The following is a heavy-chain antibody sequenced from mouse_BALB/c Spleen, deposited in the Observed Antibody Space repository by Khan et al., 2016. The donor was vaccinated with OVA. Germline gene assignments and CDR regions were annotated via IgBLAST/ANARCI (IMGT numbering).Heavy chain of an antibody. J-gene: IGHJ4*01. CDR1: GFSLTSYG. Sequence: QVQLKQSGPGLVAPSQSLSITCTISGFSLTSYGVHWVRQPPGKGLEWLVVIWSDGSTTYNSALKSRLSISKDNSKSQVFLKMISLQTDDTAMYYCARQKVGYYAMDYWGQGTSVTVSS. D-gene: IGHD1-3*01. V-gene: IGHV2-6-1*01. CDR3: ARQKVGYYAMDY. CDR2: IWSDGST.